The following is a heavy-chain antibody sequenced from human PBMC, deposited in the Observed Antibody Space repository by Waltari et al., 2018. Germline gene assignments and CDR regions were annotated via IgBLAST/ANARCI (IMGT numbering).Heavy chain of an antibody. Sequence: QLQLQESGPGLVKASETLSLTCTVSGDSISSSSYYWGWVRQPPGKGLEWIGNMYYSGSTYYNPSLKGRVTISGDTSKGQFSLKLSSVTAAETSMYYCVRHARKTSGGKPFCPWGQGMPVPVSP. D-gene: IGHD2-15*01. CDR2: MYYSGST. CDR1: GDSISSSSYY. V-gene: IGHV4-39*01. J-gene: IGHJ5*02. CDR3: VRHARKTSGGKPFCP.